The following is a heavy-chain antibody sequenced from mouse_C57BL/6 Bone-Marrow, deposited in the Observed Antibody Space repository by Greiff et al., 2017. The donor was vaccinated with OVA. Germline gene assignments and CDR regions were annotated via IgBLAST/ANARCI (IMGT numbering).Heavy chain of an antibody. CDR1: GYTFTSYW. CDR3: ARASMDY. CDR2: IDPSDSYT. J-gene: IGHJ4*01. V-gene: IGHV1-50*01. Sequence: QVQLQQPGAELVKPGASVKLSCKASGYTFTSYWMQWVKQRPGQGLEWIGEIDPSDSYTNYNQKFKGKATLTVDTSSSTAYMQISSLTSEDSAVYYCARASMDYWGQGTSVTVSS.